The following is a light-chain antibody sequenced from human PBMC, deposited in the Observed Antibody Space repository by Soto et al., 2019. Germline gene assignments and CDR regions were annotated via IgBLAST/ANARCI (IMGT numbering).Light chain of an antibody. CDR1: QSISNH. J-gene: IGKJ5*01. CDR3: QQSYTTPIT. CDR2: AAS. Sequence: DIQMTQSPSSLSASVEDRVIITCRASQSISNHLNWYQQKPGKAPKLLIFAASSLQSGVPSRFSGGGSGTDFTLTISSLQPEDIATYYCQQSYTTPITFGQGTRLEIK. V-gene: IGKV1-39*01.